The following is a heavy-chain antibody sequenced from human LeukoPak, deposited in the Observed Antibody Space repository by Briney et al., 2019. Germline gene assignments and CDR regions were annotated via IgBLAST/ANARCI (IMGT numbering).Heavy chain of an antibody. CDR3: ARGFGLSERTFDY. J-gene: IGHJ4*02. CDR1: GFTFSSYS. CDR2: ISSGGSYI. D-gene: IGHD3-10*01. V-gene: IGHV3-21*01. Sequence: GGSLRLSCAASGFTFSSYSMNWVRQAPGKGLEWVSSISSGGSYIYYADSVKGRFTISTDNAKNSLSLQMNSLRAEDTAVYYCARGFGLSERTFDYWGQGTLVTVSS.